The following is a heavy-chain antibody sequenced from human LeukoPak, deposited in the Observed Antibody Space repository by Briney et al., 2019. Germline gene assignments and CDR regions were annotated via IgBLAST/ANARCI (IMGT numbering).Heavy chain of an antibody. J-gene: IGHJ4*02. V-gene: IGHV4-39*02. D-gene: IGHD6-13*01. CDR2: IYFTGTT. CDR1: GDSISSTTYY. CDR3: ARGLYDGGSWFHFDS. Sequence: PSETLSLTCTVSGDSISSTTYYWAWIRQPPGKGLVWIGNIYFTGTTFYNPSLKSRVIMSIGTSKNHFSLDLNSVTAADMAVYYCARGLYDGGSWFHFDSWGQGTLVTVSS.